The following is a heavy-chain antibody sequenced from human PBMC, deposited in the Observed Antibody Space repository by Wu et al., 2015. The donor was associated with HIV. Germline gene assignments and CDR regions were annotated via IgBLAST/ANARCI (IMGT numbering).Heavy chain of an antibody. J-gene: IGHJ1*01. CDR2: INPNSGGS. V-gene: IGHV1-2*02. CDR3: AKDYGIVGSTLPEYFQH. D-gene: IGHD1-26*01. Sequence: QVQLMQSGAEVKKPGASVKVSCKTSGYSFTGNYIHWVRQAPGQGLEWMGWINPNSGGSRSPQKFQGRVTMTRDTSVNTAYLELTRLQFDDTAIYYCAKDYGIVGSTLPEYFQHWGQGTLVTVSS. CDR1: GYSFTGNY.